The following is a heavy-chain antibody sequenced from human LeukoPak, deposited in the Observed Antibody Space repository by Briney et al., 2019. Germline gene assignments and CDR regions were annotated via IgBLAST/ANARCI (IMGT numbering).Heavy chain of an antibody. CDR2: ISLKGENT. Sequence: PGGSLRLSCAASGFIFSSYAMTWVRQAPGKGLEWVSSISLKGENTYYADSVKGRFTISRDNSKNTLYLQMNSLRAEDTAVYYCAKIPQGGTAGTYFDYWGQRTLVTASS. V-gene: IGHV3-23*01. CDR1: GFIFSSYA. J-gene: IGHJ4*02. CDR3: AKIPQGGTAGTYFDY. D-gene: IGHD1-26*01.